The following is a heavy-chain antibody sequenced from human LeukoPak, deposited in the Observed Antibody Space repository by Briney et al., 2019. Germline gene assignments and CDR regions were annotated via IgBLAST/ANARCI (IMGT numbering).Heavy chain of an antibody. Sequence: SETLSLTCTVSGXSLSSTNYYGGWIRQPPGEGLEWIGSIYYSGSTYYNPSLESRVTMSVDTSKNQLSLEMTSVTAADTAVYYCARQNGAGWYIDHWGQGTLVTVSS. V-gene: IGHV4-39*01. CDR2: IYYSGST. J-gene: IGHJ4*02. CDR3: ARQNGAGWYIDH. D-gene: IGHD4/OR15-4a*01. CDR1: GXSLSSTNYY.